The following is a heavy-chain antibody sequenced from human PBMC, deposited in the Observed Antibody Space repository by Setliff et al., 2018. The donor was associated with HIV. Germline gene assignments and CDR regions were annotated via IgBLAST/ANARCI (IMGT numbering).Heavy chain of an antibody. D-gene: IGHD3-10*01. CDR3: AREGSPIYYFDY. CDR1: GYLFTGYY. V-gene: IGHV1-2*02. Sequence: GASVKVSCKASGYLFTGYYMHWVRQAPGQGLEWMGWINGNSGGTKYAQKFQGRVTMTRDTSISTAYMEVSSLRSDDTAVYYCAREGSPIYYFDYWSQGTLVTVSS. CDR2: INGNSGGT. J-gene: IGHJ4*02.